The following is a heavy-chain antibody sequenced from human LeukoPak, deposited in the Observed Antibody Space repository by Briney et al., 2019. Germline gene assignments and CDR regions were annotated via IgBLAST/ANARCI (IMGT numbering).Heavy chain of an antibody. V-gene: IGHV4-34*01. Sequence: PSETLSLTCAVYGGSFSGYYWSWIRQPPGKGLEWIGEINHSGSTNYNPSLKSRVTISVDTSKNQFSLELTSATAADTAVYYCARHLMAVMDPWGQGTLVTVSS. CDR3: ARHLMAVMDP. CDR1: GGSFSGYY. D-gene: IGHD3-16*01. J-gene: IGHJ5*02. CDR2: INHSGST.